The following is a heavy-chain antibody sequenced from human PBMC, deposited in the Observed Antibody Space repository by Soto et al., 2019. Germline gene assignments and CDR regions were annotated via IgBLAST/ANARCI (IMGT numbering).Heavy chain of an antibody. CDR2: ISYDGSNK. D-gene: IGHD2-21*02. J-gene: IGHJ3*02. CDR1: GFTFSSYG. CDR3: AKDPRVVTATSDAFDI. V-gene: IGHV3-30*18. Sequence: QVQLVESGGGVVQPGRSLRLSCAASGFTFSSYGMHWVRQAPGKGLEWVAVISYDGSNKYYADSVKGRFTISRDNSKNTLYLQMNSLRAEDTAVYYCAKDPRVVTATSDAFDICGQGTMVTVSS.